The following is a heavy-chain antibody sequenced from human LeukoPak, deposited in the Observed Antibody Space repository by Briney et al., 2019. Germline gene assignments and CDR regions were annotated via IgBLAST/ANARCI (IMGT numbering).Heavy chain of an antibody. CDR3: AREAYCSGGSCYSGRAFDI. J-gene: IGHJ3*02. D-gene: IGHD2-15*01. Sequence: GGSLRLSCAASGFTFSSYWMHWVRQTPGKGLMWVARIKSDGSTIYADSVQGRFTISRDNAKNTLYLQMNSLRAEDTAVYYCAREAYCSGGSCYSGRAFDIWGQGTMVTVSS. CDR2: IKSDGST. CDR1: GFTFSSYW. V-gene: IGHV3-74*01.